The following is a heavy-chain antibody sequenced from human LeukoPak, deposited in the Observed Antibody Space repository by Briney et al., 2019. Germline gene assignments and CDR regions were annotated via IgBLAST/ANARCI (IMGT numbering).Heavy chain of an antibody. Sequence: PGESLKISCKGSGYSFTSYWIGWVRQMPGKGLEWMGIIYPGDSDTRYSPSFQGQVTISADKSISTAYLQWSSLKASDTAMYYCARSYSSSWAGFDHWGQGTLVTVSS. CDR1: GYSFTSYW. V-gene: IGHV5-51*01. CDR2: IYPGDSDT. D-gene: IGHD6-13*01. CDR3: ARSYSSSWAGFDH. J-gene: IGHJ5*02.